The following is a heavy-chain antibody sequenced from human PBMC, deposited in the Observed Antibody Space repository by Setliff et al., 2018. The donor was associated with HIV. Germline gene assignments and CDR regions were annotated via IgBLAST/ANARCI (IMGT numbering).Heavy chain of an antibody. CDR3: ARAGGLRMDRGVVSDY. Sequence: ASVKVSCKASGYTFTRYYMHWVRQAPGQGLEWMGMISPWGISTSYAQKFQGRVTMTRDKSTSTAYLELSSLRSEDTAVYYCARAGGLRMDRGVVSDYWGQGTLVTVSS. J-gene: IGHJ4*02. CDR1: GYTFTRYY. V-gene: IGHV1-46*01. D-gene: IGHD3-10*01. CDR2: ISPWGIST.